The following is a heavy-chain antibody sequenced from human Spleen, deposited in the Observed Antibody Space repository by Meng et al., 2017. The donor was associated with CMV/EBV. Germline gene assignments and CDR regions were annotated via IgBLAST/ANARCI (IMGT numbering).Heavy chain of an antibody. CDR3: ARDCSSTSCYSDYYYYGMDV. J-gene: IGHJ6*02. Sequence: GESLKISCAASGYSFTTHWMSWVRQAPGKGLEWVANINQDGTEKNYVDSVKGRFTISRDNAKSSLFLQMNSLRAEGTAVYYCARDCSSTSCYSDYYYYGMDVWGQGTTVTVSS. V-gene: IGHV3-7*01. CDR2: INQDGTEK. D-gene: IGHD2-2*01. CDR1: GYSFTTHW.